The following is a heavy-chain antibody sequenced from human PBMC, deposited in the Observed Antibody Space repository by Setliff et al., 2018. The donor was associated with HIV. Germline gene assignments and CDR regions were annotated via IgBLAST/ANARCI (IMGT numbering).Heavy chain of an antibody. V-gene: IGHV4-59*01. CDR1: GGSFSGYY. CDR2: VYLSGST. CDR3: ARGNYDTSDYYTNFYYYYMDV. D-gene: IGHD3-22*01. J-gene: IGHJ6*03. Sequence: SETLSLTCAVYGGSFSGYYWSWIRQPPGKGLEWIGYVYLSGSTSYSPSLRGRVSMSVDPSKNQFSLKLNSVTAADTAIYYCARGNYDTSDYYTNFYYYYMDVWGKGTAVTVSS.